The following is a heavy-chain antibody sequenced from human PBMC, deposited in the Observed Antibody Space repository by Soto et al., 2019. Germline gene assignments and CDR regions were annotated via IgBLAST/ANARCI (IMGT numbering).Heavy chain of an antibody. J-gene: IGHJ6*03. CDR2: MNPNSGNT. D-gene: IGHD1-7*01. V-gene: IGHV1-8*01. Sequence: ASVKVSCKASGYTFTSYDINWVRQATGQGLEWMGWMNPNSGNTGYAQKFQGRVTMTRNTSISTAYTELSSLRSEDTAVYYCARPGVNYEGSRYYYYMDVWGKGTTVTVSS. CDR3: ARPGVNYEGSRYYYYMDV. CDR1: GYTFTSYD.